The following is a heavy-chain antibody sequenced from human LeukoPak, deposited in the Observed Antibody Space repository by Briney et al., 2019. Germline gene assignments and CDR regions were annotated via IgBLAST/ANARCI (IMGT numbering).Heavy chain of an antibody. CDR3: ARAITYSSSWYYFDY. Sequence: ASVKVPCKASGYTFTGYYMHWVRQAPGQGLEWMGWVNPNSGGTNYAQKFQGRVTMTRDTSISTAYMELSRLRSDDTAVYYCARAITYSSSWYYFDYWGQGTLVTVSS. CDR1: GYTFTGYY. D-gene: IGHD6-13*01. V-gene: IGHV1-2*02. CDR2: VNPNSGGT. J-gene: IGHJ4*02.